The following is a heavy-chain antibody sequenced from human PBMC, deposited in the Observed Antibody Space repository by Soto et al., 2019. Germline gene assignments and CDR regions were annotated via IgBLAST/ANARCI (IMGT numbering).Heavy chain of an antibody. CDR1: GGAFSSCA. J-gene: IGHJ6*02. Sequence: SVKVYCKASGGAFSSCAIIWVRQAPGQGLEWMGGIIPIFGTANYAQKFQGRVTITADESTSTAYMELSSLRSEDTAVYYCAGDSVTYYYYGMDVWGQGTKVTVSS. D-gene: IGHD4-4*01. V-gene: IGHV1-69*01. CDR2: IIPIFGTA. CDR3: AGDSVTYYYYGMDV.